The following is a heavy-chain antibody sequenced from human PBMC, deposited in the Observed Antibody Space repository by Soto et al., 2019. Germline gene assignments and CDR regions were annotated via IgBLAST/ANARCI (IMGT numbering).Heavy chain of an antibody. CDR1: GYIFTSYG. V-gene: IGHV1-46*01. CDR3: ARGNIVHTPFRLDYGMDV. Sequence: AAVKFSFKASGYIFTSYGISWVRQAPGQVLDCMGIINPSGGSTSYAQKFQGRVTMNRDTSTSKVYMELSSLRSEDTAVYYCARGNIVHTPFRLDYGMDVGGQWTTVTVSS. D-gene: IGHD1-26*01. CDR2: INPSGGST. J-gene: IGHJ6*01.